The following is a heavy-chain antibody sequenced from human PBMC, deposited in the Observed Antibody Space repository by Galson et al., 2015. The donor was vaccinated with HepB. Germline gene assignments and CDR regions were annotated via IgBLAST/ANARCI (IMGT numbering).Heavy chain of an antibody. CDR1: GFTFSSYS. Sequence: LRLSCAASGFTFSSYSMNWVRQAPGKGLEWVSSISSSSSYIYYADSVKGRFTISRDNAKNSLYLQMNSLRAEDTAVYYCARSSVAGRFFDYWGQGTLVTVSS. CDR2: ISSSSSYI. CDR3: ARSSVAGRFFDY. D-gene: IGHD6-19*01. V-gene: IGHV3-21*01. J-gene: IGHJ4*02.